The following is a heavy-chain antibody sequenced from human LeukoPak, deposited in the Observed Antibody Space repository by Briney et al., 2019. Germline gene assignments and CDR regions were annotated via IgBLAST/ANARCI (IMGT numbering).Heavy chain of an antibody. J-gene: IGHJ4*02. D-gene: IGHD6-19*01. V-gene: IGHV1-18*01. Sequence: ASVKVSCKASGYTFTSYGISWVRQAPGQGLEWMGWISAYNGNTNYAQKLQDRVTMTTDTSTSTAYMELRSLRSDDTAVYYCARGEGSGWYGYYFDYWGQGTLVTVSS. CDR2: ISAYNGNT. CDR1: GYTFTSYG. CDR3: ARGEGSGWYGYYFDY.